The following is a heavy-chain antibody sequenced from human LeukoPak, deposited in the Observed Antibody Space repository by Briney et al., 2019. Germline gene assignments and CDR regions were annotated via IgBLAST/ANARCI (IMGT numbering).Heavy chain of an antibody. J-gene: IGHJ4*02. Sequence: GGSLRLSCVASGFSFSSHWMSWVRQAPGKWLEWVSNIKQDGSEKYYVDSVKGRFTISRDNAKNSLYLQMNSLRAEDTAVYYCARVLTYFDYWGQGTLVTVSS. V-gene: IGHV3-7*04. CDR1: GFSFSSHW. CDR3: ARVLTYFDY. CDR2: IKQDGSEK.